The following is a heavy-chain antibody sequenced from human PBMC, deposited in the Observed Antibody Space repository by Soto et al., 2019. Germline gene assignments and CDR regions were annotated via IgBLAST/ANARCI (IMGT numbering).Heavy chain of an antibody. CDR3: AKDGGYYNFDY. V-gene: IGHV3-30*18. J-gene: IGHJ4*02. D-gene: IGHD3-22*01. CDR1: GFTFSSYG. CDR2: ISYDGSNK. Sequence: GGSLRLSCAASGFTFSSYGMHWVRQAPGKGLEWVAVISYDGSNKYYADSVKGRFTISRDTSKNTLYLQMNSLRAEDTAVYYCAKDGGYYNFDYWGQGTPVTVSS.